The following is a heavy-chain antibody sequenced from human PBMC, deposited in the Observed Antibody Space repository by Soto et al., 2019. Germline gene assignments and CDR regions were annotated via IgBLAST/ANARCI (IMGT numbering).Heavy chain of an antibody. D-gene: IGHD6-13*01. J-gene: IGHJ5*02. V-gene: IGHV5-51*01. CDR1: GYSFTSCW. CDR3: ARRIAAAGTEWFDP. Sequence: RGESLKISCKGSGYSFTSCWIGWVRQMPGKGLEWMGIIYPGDSDTRYSPSFQGQVTISADKSISTAYLQWSSLKASDTAMYYCARRIAAAGTEWFDPWGQGTLVTVSS. CDR2: IYPGDSDT.